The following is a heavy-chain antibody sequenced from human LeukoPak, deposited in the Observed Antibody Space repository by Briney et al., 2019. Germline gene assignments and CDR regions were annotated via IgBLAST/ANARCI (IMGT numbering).Heavy chain of an antibody. CDR1: GFTFSSYW. CDR3: ARELGYCSSTSCYAFDY. D-gene: IGHD2-2*01. CDR2: IKQDGSEK. Sequence: QTGGSLRLSCAASGFTFSSYWMSWVRQAPGKGLEWVANIKQDGSEKYYVDSVKGRFTISRDNAKNSLYLQMNSLRAEDTAVYYCARELGYCSSTSCYAFDYWGQGTLVTVSS. J-gene: IGHJ4*02. V-gene: IGHV3-7*01.